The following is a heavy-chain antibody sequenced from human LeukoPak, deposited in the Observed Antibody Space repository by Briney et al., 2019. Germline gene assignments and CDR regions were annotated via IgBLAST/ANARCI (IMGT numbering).Heavy chain of an antibody. V-gene: IGHV4-4*07. CDR3: ARDLGHERRGGYFES. D-gene: IGHD1-1*01. CDR1: GASITTDY. Sequence: SETLSLTCTVSGASITTDYWDWIRQPAGKGLEFIGRIHAIGTTNYNASLGGRVTMSVDRSKNQFSLRLNSVTAADTAVYYCARDLGHERRGGYFESWGQGTLATVSS. J-gene: IGHJ4*02. CDR2: IHAIGTT.